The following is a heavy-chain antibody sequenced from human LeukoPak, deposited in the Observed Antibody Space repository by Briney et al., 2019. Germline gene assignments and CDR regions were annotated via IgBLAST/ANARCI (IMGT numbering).Heavy chain of an antibody. V-gene: IGHV1-8*01. J-gene: IGHJ6*02. Sequence: GASVKVSCKASGYTFTSYDINWVRQATGQGLEGMGWMNPNSGNTGYAQKFQGRVTMTRNTSISTAYMELSSLRSEDTAVYYCARGPASRPHYYYHGMDVWGQGTTVTVSS. CDR1: GYTFTSYD. CDR3: ARGPASRPHYYYHGMDV. CDR2: MNPNSGNT.